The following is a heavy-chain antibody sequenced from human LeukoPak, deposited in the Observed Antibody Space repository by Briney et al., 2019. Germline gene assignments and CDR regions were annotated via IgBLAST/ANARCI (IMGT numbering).Heavy chain of an antibody. CDR3: VRQRRYCSGDSCYQRTFDY. CDR2: IKQDGSEK. Sequence: PEGSLRLSCAASGFTFSNYWMSWVRQAPGKGLEWVANIKQDGSEKSYVGSVTGRFTISRDNAKNSLYMQMSSLRAEDTAVYYCVRQRRYCSGDSCYQRTFDYWGQGTLVTVSS. J-gene: IGHJ4*02. D-gene: IGHD2-15*01. V-gene: IGHV3-7*01. CDR1: GFTFSNYW.